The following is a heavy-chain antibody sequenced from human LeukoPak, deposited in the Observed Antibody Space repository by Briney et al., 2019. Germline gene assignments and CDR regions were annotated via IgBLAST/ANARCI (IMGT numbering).Heavy chain of an antibody. Sequence: GGSLRLSCAASGFTFSSYAMSWVRQAPGKGLEWVSAISGSGGSTYYADSVKGRFTISRDNSKNTLHLQMNSLRAEDTAVYYCAKAPRIQLWRYYFDYWGQGTLVTVSS. V-gene: IGHV3-23*01. J-gene: IGHJ4*02. CDR2: ISGSGGST. CDR1: GFTFSSYA. D-gene: IGHD5-18*01. CDR3: AKAPRIQLWRYYFDY.